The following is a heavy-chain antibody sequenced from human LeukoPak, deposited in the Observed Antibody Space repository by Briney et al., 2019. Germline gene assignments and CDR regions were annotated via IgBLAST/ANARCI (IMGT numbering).Heavy chain of an antibody. Sequence: SETLSLTCTVSGGSISSYYWSWIRQPPGKGLEWIGYIYYSGSTNYNPSLKSRVTISVDTSKNQFSLKLNSVTAADTAVYYCARKRVGATAFDYWGQGTLVTVSS. CDR1: GGSISSYY. CDR3: ARKRVGATAFDY. CDR2: IYYSGST. D-gene: IGHD1-26*01. J-gene: IGHJ4*02. V-gene: IGHV4-59*01.